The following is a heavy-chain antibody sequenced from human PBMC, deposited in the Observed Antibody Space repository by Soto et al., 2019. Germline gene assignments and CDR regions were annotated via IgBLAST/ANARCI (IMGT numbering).Heavy chain of an antibody. CDR2: ISGSGGST. Sequence: EVQLLESGGGLVQPGGSLRLSCAAYGFTFSSYAMSWVRQAPGKGLEWVSAISGSGGSTYYADSVKGRFTISRDNSKNTLYLQMNSLRAEDTAVYYCAKVSPGYSSGWYYFDYWGQGTLVTVSS. J-gene: IGHJ4*02. V-gene: IGHV3-23*01. CDR3: AKVSPGYSSGWYYFDY. CDR1: GFTFSSYA. D-gene: IGHD6-19*01.